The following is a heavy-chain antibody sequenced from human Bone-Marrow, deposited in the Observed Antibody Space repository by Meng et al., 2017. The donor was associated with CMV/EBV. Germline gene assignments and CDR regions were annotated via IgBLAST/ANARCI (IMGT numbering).Heavy chain of an antibody. CDR3: AKDRGQPRVIDY. V-gene: IGHV3-33*06. Sequence: GGSLRLSCAASGFTFSSYGMHWVRQAPGKGLEWVAVIWYDGSNKYYADSVKGRFTISRDNSKNTLYLQMNSLRAEDTAVYYCAKDRGQPRVIDYWGQGTRVTVSS. D-gene: IGHD3-10*01. CDR2: IWYDGSNK. CDR1: GFTFSSYG. J-gene: IGHJ4*02.